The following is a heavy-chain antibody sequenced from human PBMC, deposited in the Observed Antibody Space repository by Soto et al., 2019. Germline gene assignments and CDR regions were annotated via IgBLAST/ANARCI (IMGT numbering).Heavy chain of an antibody. V-gene: IGHV1-69*13. CDR3: AREIVGATHDAFDI. J-gene: IGHJ3*02. CDR2: IIPIFGTA. D-gene: IGHD1-26*01. CDR1: GGTFSSYA. Sequence: GASVKVSCKASGGTFSSYAISWGRQAPGQGLEWMGGIIPIFGTANYAKKFKGRVTITADESTSTAYMELSSLRSEDTAVYYCAREIVGATHDAFDIWGQGTVVTVSS.